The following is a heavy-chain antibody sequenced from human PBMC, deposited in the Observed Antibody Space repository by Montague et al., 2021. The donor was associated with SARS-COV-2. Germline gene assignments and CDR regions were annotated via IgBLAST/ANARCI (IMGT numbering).Heavy chain of an antibody. V-gene: IGHV4-31*03. J-gene: IGHJ6*02. D-gene: IGHD4-11*01. CDR3: AVNSNYYYYYGMDV. Sequence: TLSLTCTVSGGSIRSGGYYWSWIRQHPGKGLEWIGYIYYSGSTYYDPSLKSRVTISVDTSKNQFSLKLSSVTAADTAVYYCAVNSNYYYYYGMDVWGQGTTVTVSS. CDR2: IYYSGST. CDR1: GGSIRSGGYY.